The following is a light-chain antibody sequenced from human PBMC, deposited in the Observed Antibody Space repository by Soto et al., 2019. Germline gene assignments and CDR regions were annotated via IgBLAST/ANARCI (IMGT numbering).Light chain of an antibody. V-gene: IGLV1-40*01. CDR3: QSYDNTLGASV. Sequence: QSVLTQPPSVSGAPGQRVTISCTGSSSNIGAGHVVHWYQQFPGRAPNLLIYGSSNRPSGVPDRFSGSKSGTSASLAITGLKAEDGADYYCQSYDNTLGASVFGGGTKLTVL. CDR1: SSNIGAGHV. J-gene: IGLJ2*01. CDR2: GSS.